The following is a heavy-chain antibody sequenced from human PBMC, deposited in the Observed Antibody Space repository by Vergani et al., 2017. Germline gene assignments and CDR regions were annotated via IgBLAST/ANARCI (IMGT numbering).Heavy chain of an antibody. J-gene: IGHJ4*02. D-gene: IGHD6-13*01. V-gene: IGHV4-59*01. CDR2: IYYSGST. CDR1: GGSISSYY. Sequence: QVQLQESGPGLVKPSETLSLTCTVSGGSISSYYWSWIRQPPGKGLEWIGYIYYSGSTNDNPALKSRVTISVDTSKNQFSLKLSSVTAADTAVYYCARASSSSWLFDYWGQGTLVTVSS. CDR3: ARASSSSWLFDY.